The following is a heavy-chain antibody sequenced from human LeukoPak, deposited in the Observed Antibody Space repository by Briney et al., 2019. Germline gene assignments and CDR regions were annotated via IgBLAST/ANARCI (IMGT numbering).Heavy chain of an antibody. CDR3: ARGQGHGFDI. J-gene: IGHJ3*02. Sequence: GGSLRLSCAASGFTFGIYLMSWVRQAPGKGLEWVANINQDGSERYYVDSVKGRFTIPRDNAKNSLYVQVNSLRVDDTAVYYCARGQGHGFDIWGQGTMVTVSS. CDR2: INQDGSER. CDR1: GFTFGIYL. V-gene: IGHV3-7*04.